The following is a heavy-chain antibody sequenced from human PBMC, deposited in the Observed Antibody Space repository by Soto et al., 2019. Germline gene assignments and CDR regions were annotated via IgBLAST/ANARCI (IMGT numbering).Heavy chain of an antibody. V-gene: IGHV4-30-4*02. CDR3: AREDDGGDRDYYGLDV. D-gene: IGHD2-21*02. CDR1: CGSIRFGHYH. Sequence: SDTLSLNCTVSCGSIRFGHYHWTCICRPPGKGLEWIGYVHYSGSVLYNPSLQSRVSISVDTSKNQFSLKLSSVTAADTAVYFCAREDDGGDRDYYGLDVWGQGTTVT. J-gene: IGHJ6*02. CDR2: VHYSGSV.